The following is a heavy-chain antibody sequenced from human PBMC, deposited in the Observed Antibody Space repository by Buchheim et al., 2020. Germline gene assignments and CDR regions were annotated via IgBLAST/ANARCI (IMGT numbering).Heavy chain of an antibody. CDR1: GGSFSGYY. D-gene: IGHD3-10*01. J-gene: IGHJ5*02. CDR3: ARASRGTYYYGSGSSHPGNWFDP. V-gene: IGHV4-34*01. Sequence: QVQLQQWGAGLLKPSETLSLTCAVYGGSFSGYYWSWIRQPPGKGLEWIGEINHSGSTNYNPSLKSRVTISVDTSKNQFSLKLGSVTGAGTTVYYCARASRGTYYYGSGSSHPGNWFDPWGQGTL. CDR2: INHSGST.